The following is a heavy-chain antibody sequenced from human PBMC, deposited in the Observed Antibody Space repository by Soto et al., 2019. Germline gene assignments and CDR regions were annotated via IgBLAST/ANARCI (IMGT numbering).Heavy chain of an antibody. CDR3: AKGREFDS. J-gene: IGHJ4*02. V-gene: IGHV4-30-2*01. Sequence: QLQLRESGSRLVKPSQTLSLTCAVSGGSLTSGTYSWNWIRQPPGKGLEWIGYIFPSGTTDHNPSHKIRVAISKDVSKNLFSLNLMSLTAADTAVYYCAKGREFDSWGQGTLVTVSS. CDR1: GGSLTSGTYS. CDR2: IFPSGTT.